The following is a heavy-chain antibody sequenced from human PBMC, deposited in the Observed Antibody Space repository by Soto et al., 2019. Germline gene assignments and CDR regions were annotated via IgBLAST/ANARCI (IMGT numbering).Heavy chain of an antibody. CDR1: GFTFSDHY. Sequence: EVQLVESGGGLVQPGGSLRLSCAASGFTFSDHYMDWVRQAPGKGLEWVGRTRNKANSYTTEYAASVKGRFTISRDDSKNSLYLQMNSLKTGDTAVYYCALLGTAVWGQGTLVTVSS. J-gene: IGHJ4*02. CDR2: TRNKANSYTT. D-gene: IGHD1-1*01. V-gene: IGHV3-72*01. CDR3: ALLGTAV.